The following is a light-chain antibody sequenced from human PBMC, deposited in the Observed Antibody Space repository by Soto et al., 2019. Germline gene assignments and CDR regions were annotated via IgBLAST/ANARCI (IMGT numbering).Light chain of an antibody. CDR2: EVN. Sequence: QSVLTQPASVSGSPGQSVTISCTGTSSDVGGYDYVSWYQQHPGTAPKLILYEVNNRPSGVSNRFSGSKSGNTPSLIISGLQSEDEANYYCSAYTSSTTPIFG. CDR3: SAYTSSTTPI. V-gene: IGLV2-14*01. CDR1: SSDVGGYDY. J-gene: IGLJ1*01.